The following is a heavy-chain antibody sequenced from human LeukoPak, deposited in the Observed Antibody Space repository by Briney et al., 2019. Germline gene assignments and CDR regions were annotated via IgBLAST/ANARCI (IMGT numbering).Heavy chain of an antibody. CDR3: ARRFDC. CDR1: GSTLSSFD. V-gene: IGHV3-48*03. J-gene: IGHJ4*02. CDR2: ISSSDGTI. Sequence: GGSLRLSCAASGSTLSSFDMNWVRQAPGKGLEWISYISSSDGTIYYADSVKGRFTISRDNAKNSLYLQMNSLRAEDTAVYYCARRFDCWGQGTLVTVSS.